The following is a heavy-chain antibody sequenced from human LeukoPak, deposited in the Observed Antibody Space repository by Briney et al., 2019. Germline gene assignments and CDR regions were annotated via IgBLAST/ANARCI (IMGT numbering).Heavy chain of an antibody. CDR2: IYYSGST. D-gene: IGHD4-17*01. Sequence: PSETLSLTCTVSGGSISSSSYYWGWIRQPLGKGLEWIGSIYYSGSTYYNPSLKSRVTMSVDTSKNQFSLKLSSVTAADTAVYYCARDRTVTIRGAQDAFDIWGQGTMVTVSS. CDR1: GGSISSSSYY. CDR3: ARDRTVTIRGAQDAFDI. J-gene: IGHJ3*02. V-gene: IGHV4-39*07.